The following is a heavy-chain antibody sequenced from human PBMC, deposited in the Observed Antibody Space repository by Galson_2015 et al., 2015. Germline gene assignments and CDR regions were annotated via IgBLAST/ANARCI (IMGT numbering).Heavy chain of an antibody. CDR2: ISYDGSNK. V-gene: IGHV3-30-3*01. CDR1: GFTFGSYG. D-gene: IGHD3-10*01. CDR3: ARDPDHMVRGVYDY. J-gene: IGHJ4*02. Sequence: SLRLSCAASGFTFGSYGMHWVRPAPGKGLEWVAVISYDGSNKYYADSGKGRFTISRDNSKNTLYLQMNSLRAEDTAVYYRARDPDHMVRGVYDYWGQGTLVTVSS.